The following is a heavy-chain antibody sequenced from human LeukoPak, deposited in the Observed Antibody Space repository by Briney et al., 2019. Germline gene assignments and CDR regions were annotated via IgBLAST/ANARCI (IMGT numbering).Heavy chain of an antibody. J-gene: IGHJ4*02. CDR3: AKGSAFDY. CDR1: GFIFSGYD. CDR2: ISSSGSAI. D-gene: IGHD3-10*01. V-gene: IGHV3-48*03. Sequence: PGGSLRLSCAASGFIFSGYDMNWVRQAPGKGLEWVSYISSSGSAIYYADSVKGRFTISRDNAKNSLYLQMNSLRAEDTAVYHCAKGSAFDYWGQGTLVTDSS.